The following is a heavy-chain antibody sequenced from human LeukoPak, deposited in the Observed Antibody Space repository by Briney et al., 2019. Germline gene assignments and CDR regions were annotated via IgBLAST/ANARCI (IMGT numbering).Heavy chain of an antibody. V-gene: IGHV1-8*01. CDR3: ARGPDTAMVKGVAFDI. Sequence: ASVKVSCKASGYTFTSYDINWVRQATGQGLEWMGWMNPNSGNTGYAQKFQGRVTMTRNTSISTAYMELSGLRSEDTAVYYCARGPDTAMVKGVAFDIWGQGTMVTVSS. D-gene: IGHD5-18*01. J-gene: IGHJ3*02. CDR2: MNPNSGNT. CDR1: GYTFTSYD.